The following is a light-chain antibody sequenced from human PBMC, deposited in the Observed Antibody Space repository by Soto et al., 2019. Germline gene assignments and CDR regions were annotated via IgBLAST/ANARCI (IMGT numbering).Light chain of an antibody. CDR1: SSDVGGYNY. J-gene: IGLJ2*01. V-gene: IGLV2-8*01. CDR2: EVT. Sequence: QSALTQPPSASGSPGQSVTISCTGTSSDVGGYNYVSWYQQHPGKAPKLMIYEVTKRPSGVADRFSGSKAGNTSSLTVAGLQAEDEADYYCSSYAGISNLIFGGGTKLTVL. CDR3: SSYAGISNLI.